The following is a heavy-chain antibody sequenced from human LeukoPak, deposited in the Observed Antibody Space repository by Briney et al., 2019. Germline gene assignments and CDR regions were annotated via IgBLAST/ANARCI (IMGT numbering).Heavy chain of an antibody. J-gene: IGHJ6*02. Sequence: SETLSRTCTVSGGSISSGGYYWSWIRQHPGKGLEWIGYIYYSGSTYYNPSLKSRVTISVDTSKNQFSLKLSSVTAADTAVYYCARVYYDFWSGSPKYGMDVWGQGTTVTVSS. V-gene: IGHV4-31*03. D-gene: IGHD3-3*01. CDR3: ARVYYDFWSGSPKYGMDV. CDR2: IYYSGST. CDR1: GGSISSGGYY.